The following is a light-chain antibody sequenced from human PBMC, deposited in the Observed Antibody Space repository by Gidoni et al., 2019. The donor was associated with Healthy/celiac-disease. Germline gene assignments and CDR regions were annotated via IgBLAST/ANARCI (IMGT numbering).Light chain of an antibody. CDR1: QNVSSSY. V-gene: IGKV3-20*01. J-gene: IGKJ1*01. CDR2: GAS. Sequence: ELVLTQSPGTLSLSPGERATLSCSASQNVSSSYLAWYQQKPGQAPKLLIYGASSRATGIPDRFSGSGSGTDFTLTISRLEPEDFAVYYCQQYGSSPRTFGQGTKVEIK. CDR3: QQYGSSPRT.